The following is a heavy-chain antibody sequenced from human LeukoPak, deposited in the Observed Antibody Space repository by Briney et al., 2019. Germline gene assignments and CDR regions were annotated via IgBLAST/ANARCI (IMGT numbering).Heavy chain of an antibody. CDR3: AGLGCSGVSCYDGRFDY. CDR2: NYTSGSN. Sequence: SQTLSLTCTVSGCSISSCSYYWIWIPQPAGKGLEWIGRNYTSGSNNYNPSLKSRVTISVDTSKNQFSLKVSSVTAADTAVYYCAGLGCSGVSCYDGRFDYWGQGTLVTVSS. CDR1: GCSISSCSYY. V-gene: IGHV4-61*02. D-gene: IGHD2-15*01. J-gene: IGHJ4*02.